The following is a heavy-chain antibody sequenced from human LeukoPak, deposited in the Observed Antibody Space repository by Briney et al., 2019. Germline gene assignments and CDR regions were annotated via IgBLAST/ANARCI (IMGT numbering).Heavy chain of an antibody. J-gene: IGHJ4*02. CDR1: GFTFSSYA. CDR3: AMSSIVVVPAATDY. V-gene: IGHV3-23*01. D-gene: IGHD2-2*01. Sequence: GGSLRLSCAASGFTFSSYAMSWVRQAPGKGLEWVSAISGSGGSTYYADSVQGRFTISRDNSKNTLYLQMNSLRAEDTAVYYCAMSSIVVVPAATDYWGQGTLVTVSS. CDR2: ISGSGGST.